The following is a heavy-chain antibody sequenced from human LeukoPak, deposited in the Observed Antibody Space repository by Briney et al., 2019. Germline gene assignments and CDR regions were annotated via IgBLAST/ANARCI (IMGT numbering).Heavy chain of an antibody. V-gene: IGHV4-30-4*01. D-gene: IGHD6-19*01. CDR2: IYYSGST. Sequence: SQTLSLTCTVSGGSISSGDYYWSWIRQPPGKGLEWIGYIYYSGSTYYNPSLKSRVTISVDTSKNQFSLKLSSVTAADTAVYYCAGVNAVAGTATYWYFDLWGRGTLVTVSS. CDR1: GGSISSGDYY. J-gene: IGHJ2*01. CDR3: AGVNAVAGTATYWYFDL.